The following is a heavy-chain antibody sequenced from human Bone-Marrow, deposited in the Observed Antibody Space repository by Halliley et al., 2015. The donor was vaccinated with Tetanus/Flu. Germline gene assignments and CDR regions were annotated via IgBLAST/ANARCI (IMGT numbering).Heavy chain of an antibody. CDR1: GFMLGDYA. J-gene: IGHJ4*02. CDR2: ISWNGGDK. Sequence: SLRLSCVASGFMLGDYAMHWFRRAPGEGLEWVSTISWNGGDKFYVESVKGRFIISRDNAKNSLYLQLNSLRPEDSAFYYCTKDVSYRGAWDLGRIDSWGQGTLVTVSS. D-gene: IGHD3-16*01. V-gene: IGHV3-9*01. CDR3: TKDVSYRGAWDLGRIDS.